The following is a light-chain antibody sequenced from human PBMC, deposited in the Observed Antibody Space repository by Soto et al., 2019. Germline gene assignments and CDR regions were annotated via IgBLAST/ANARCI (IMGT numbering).Light chain of an antibody. CDR2: GAS. CDR3: QKYYNWPPCT. CDR1: ERLSSVY. V-gene: IGKV3-15*01. J-gene: IGKJ2*02. Sequence: EIVLTQSPGTLSLSPGGRATLSCRASERLSSVYLAWYQQRPGQPPRLLIYGASTTATGIPARPSGSGSGTEFTLTISSLESEDFAVYYCQKYYNWPPCTFGQGT.